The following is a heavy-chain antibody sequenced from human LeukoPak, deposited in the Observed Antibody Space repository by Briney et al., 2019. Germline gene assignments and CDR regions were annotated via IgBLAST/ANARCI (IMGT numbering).Heavy chain of an antibody. J-gene: IGHJ4*02. D-gene: IGHD3-3*01. V-gene: IGHV1-69*13. Sequence: SVKVSCKASGGTFSSYAISWVRQAPGQGLEWMGGIIPMSTTSKCAPKFQGRVTITADESTRTVFMELSSLRPEDTAVYYCARPRTYYDSWSGYPPFDYWGQGTLVTVSS. CDR2: IIPMSTTS. CDR1: GGTFSSYA. CDR3: ARPRTYYDSWSGYPPFDY.